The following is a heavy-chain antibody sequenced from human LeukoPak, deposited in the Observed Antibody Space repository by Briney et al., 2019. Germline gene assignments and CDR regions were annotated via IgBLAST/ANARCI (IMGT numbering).Heavy chain of an antibody. CDR2: IIPIFGTA. V-gene: IGHV1-69*13. J-gene: IGHJ4*02. D-gene: IGHD5-12*01. CDR3: ARENGYSGYDGWYFDY. CDR1: GGTFSSYA. Sequence: SVKVSCKASGGTFSSYAISWVRQAPGQGLEWMGGIIPIFGTANYAQKFQGRVTITADESTSTAYMELSSLRSEDTAVYYCARENGYSGYDGWYFDYWGQGTLVTVSS.